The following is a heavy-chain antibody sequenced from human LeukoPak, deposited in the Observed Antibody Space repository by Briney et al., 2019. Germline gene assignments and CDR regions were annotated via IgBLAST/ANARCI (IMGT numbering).Heavy chain of an antibody. Sequence: GESLKISCQGSGYSFSTYWIGWVRQMPGKGLEWMGIIYPDDSDTRYSPSFEGQVTISADKSINTAYLQWTSLKASDTATYYCVRRGVASTWYYWGQGTLVTVSS. CDR2: IYPDDSDT. J-gene: IGHJ4*02. V-gene: IGHV5-51*01. CDR1: GYSFSTYW. D-gene: IGHD6-13*01. CDR3: VRRGVASTWYY.